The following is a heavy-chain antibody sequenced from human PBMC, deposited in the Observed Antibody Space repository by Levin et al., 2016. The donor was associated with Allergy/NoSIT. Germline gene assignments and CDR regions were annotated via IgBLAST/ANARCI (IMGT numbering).Heavy chain of an antibody. D-gene: IGHD6-19*01. J-gene: IGHJ4*02. Sequence: VRQAPGKGLEWVSLISGDGGSTYYADSVKGRFTISRDNSKNSLYLQMNSLRTEDTALYYCAKDIGSSGWYGYFDYWGQGTLVTVSS. V-gene: IGHV3-43*02. CDR3: AKDIGSSGWYGYFDY. CDR2: ISGDGGST.